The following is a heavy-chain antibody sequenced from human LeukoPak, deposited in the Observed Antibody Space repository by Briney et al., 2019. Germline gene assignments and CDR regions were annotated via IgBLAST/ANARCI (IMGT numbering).Heavy chain of an antibody. Sequence: GGSLRLSCAASGFTFSSYSMNWVRQAPGKGLEWVSYISSGSSTIYYADSVKGRFTISRDNAKNSLYLQMNSLRAEDTAVYYCASPLKFTEMMHWGQGTRVTVSS. CDR1: GFTFSSYS. J-gene: IGHJ4*02. D-gene: IGHD5-24*01. V-gene: IGHV3-48*04. CDR2: ISSGSSTI. CDR3: ASPLKFTEMMH.